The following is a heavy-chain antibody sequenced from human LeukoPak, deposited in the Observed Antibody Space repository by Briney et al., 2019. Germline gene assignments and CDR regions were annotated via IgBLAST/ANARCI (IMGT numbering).Heavy chain of an antibody. CDR2: ISSGGSTI. J-gene: IGHJ5*02. Sequence: GGSLRLSCAASGFIFSSHAMSWVRQAPGKGLEWISYISSGGSTIYYADSVKGRFTISRDNAKNSLYLQMNSLRAEDTAVYHCAGGSGSYRRGFDPWGQGTLVTVSS. CDR1: GFIFSSHA. V-gene: IGHV3-48*04. CDR3: AGGSGSYRRGFDP. D-gene: IGHD3-10*01.